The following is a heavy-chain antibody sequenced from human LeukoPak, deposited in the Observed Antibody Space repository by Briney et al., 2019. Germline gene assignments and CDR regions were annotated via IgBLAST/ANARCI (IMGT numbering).Heavy chain of an antibody. CDR3: ARHVGATPWDYFDY. D-gene: IGHD1-26*01. Sequence: PSETLSLTCTVSDGSISTYYWSWIRQPAGKGLEWIGRIYTTGSTNYNPSLRSRVTMSVDTSKNQFSLKLTSVTAADTAVYYCARHVGATPWDYFDYWGQGTLVTVSS. CDR2: IYTTGST. V-gene: IGHV4-4*07. CDR1: DGSISTYY. J-gene: IGHJ4*02.